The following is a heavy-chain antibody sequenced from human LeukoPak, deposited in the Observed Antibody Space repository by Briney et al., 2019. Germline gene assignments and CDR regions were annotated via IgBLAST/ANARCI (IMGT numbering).Heavy chain of an antibody. CDR2: INPNSGST. CDR1: GYTFTDYS. CDR3: ARDFCGGDCLGDY. J-gene: IGHJ4*02. D-gene: IGHD2-21*02. Sequence: GASVKVSCTASGYTFTDYSMHWVRQAPGKGLEWMGWINPNSGSTDYAQKFQGRVTMTRDASISTACMELSRLRSDDTAVYYCARDFCGGDCLGDYWGQGTLVTVSS. V-gene: IGHV1-2*02.